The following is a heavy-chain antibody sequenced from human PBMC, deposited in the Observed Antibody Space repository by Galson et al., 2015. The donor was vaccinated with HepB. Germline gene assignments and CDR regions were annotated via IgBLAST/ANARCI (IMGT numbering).Heavy chain of an antibody. V-gene: IGHV4-59*08. CDR2: IYYNGDT. D-gene: IGHD5-12*01. CDR3: ARHPGRGSVGYAFDL. Sequence: ETLSLTCSVSHGSINNYYWSRIRQSPGNRLEWIGYIYYNGDTTYNPSLGYRVGMSVDTSINQVSLWLTSVTAADTAVYYCARHPGRGSVGYAFDLWGQGTPVTVSA. J-gene: IGHJ4*02. CDR1: HGSINNYY.